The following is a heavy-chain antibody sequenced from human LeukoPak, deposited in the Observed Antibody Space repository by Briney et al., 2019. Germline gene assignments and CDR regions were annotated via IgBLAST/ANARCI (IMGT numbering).Heavy chain of an antibody. Sequence: GGSLRLSCAASGFTFSSYAMHWVRQAPGKGLEWVAVISYDGSNKYYADSVKGRFTISRDNSKNTLYLQMNSLRAEDTAVYYCARGITMIVRTFDYWGQGTLVTVSS. V-gene: IGHV3-30-3*01. D-gene: IGHD3-22*01. J-gene: IGHJ4*02. CDR1: GFTFSSYA. CDR2: ISYDGSNK. CDR3: ARGITMIVRTFDY.